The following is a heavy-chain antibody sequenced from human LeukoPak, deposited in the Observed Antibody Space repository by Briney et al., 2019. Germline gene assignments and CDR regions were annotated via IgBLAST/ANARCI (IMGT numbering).Heavy chain of an antibody. J-gene: IGHJ4*02. CDR3: AKDTYSSPYSFDN. CDR1: GFIFGDFA. CDR2: IEGGGHST. Sequence: PGGSLRLSCAASGFIFGDFAMDWVRQAPEKGLEWVSGIEGGGHSTHYADSVKGRFTISRDNSRNKLYLQMEGLRAEDTAIYYCAKDTYSSPYSFDNWGQGALVIVSS. D-gene: IGHD2-15*01. V-gene: IGHV3-23*01.